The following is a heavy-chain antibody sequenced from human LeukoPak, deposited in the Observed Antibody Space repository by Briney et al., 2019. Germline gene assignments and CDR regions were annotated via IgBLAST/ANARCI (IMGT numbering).Heavy chain of an antibody. J-gene: IGHJ4*02. V-gene: IGHV3-11*05. CDR2: ISQTSTDI. Sequence: GGSLRLSCAASGFTFSDFYMTWIRQAPGKGLEWISYISQTSTDIRYADSVEGRFTISRDNAKNSLYLQMDSLRAEDTAVYYCTRDPRLSDYWGQGTLVTVSS. CDR3: TRDPRLSDY. CDR1: GFTFSDFY. D-gene: IGHD3-16*01.